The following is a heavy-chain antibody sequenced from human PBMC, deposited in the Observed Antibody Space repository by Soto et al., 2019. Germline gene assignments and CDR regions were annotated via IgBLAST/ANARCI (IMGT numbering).Heavy chain of an antibody. J-gene: IGHJ6*02. Sequence: EVRLEESGGGFVQPGGALRLSCVFSGLTSSGIELNWVRQAAGKGLEWLSYISASGDTVDYIDSVRGRFTISRDNTKQSLFLQISALRVEDTAVYYCAGLSVTGGVDVWGQGTTVTVSS. CDR2: ISASGDTV. D-gene: IGHD2-21*02. CDR1: GLTSSGIE. CDR3: AGLSVTGGVDV. V-gene: IGHV3-48*03.